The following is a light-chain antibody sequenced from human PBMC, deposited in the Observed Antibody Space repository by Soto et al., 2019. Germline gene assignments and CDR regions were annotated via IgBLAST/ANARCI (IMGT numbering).Light chain of an antibody. CDR3: QQYTDYPLT. CDR1: QGISSD. J-gene: IGKJ4*01. CDR2: GAS. Sequence: ETVMTLSPATLSVSTGERATLSCRASQGISSDLAWYQQKPGQAPRLLIYGASTRATGIPARFSGSGSGTDFTLTISSLQPDDFATYYCQQYTDYPLTFCGGAKVDTK. V-gene: IGKV3D-15*01.